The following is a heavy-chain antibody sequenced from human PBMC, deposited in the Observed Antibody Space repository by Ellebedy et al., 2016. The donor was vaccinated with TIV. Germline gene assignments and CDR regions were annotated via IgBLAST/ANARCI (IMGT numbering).Heavy chain of an antibody. V-gene: IGHV1-18*01. Sequence: ASVKVSCXASGYTFANYGINWVRQAPGQGLEWMAWISAYNGNTYFAQKFQGRVTMIRDTSTNTVYMELRSLKSDDTAVYFCAKATVVRPAEFDYWGPGTLVTVSS. CDR2: ISAYNGNT. CDR3: AKATVVRPAEFDY. J-gene: IGHJ4*02. CDR1: GYTFANYG. D-gene: IGHD2-15*01.